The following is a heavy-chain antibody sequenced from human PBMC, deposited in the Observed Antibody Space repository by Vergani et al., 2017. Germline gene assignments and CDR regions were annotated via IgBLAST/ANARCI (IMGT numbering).Heavy chain of an antibody. CDR2: ISSSSSTI. Sequence: EVHLVESGGGLVQPGGSLRLSCAASGFTFSSYSMNWVRQAPGKGLEWVSYISSSSSTIYYADSVKGRFTISRDNAKNSLYLQMNSLRAEDTAVYYCARFPLTTVATGHTDYYYGMDGWCQGTTVTVSS. V-gene: IGHV3-48*01. J-gene: IGHJ6*02. CDR3: ARFPLTTVATGHTDYYYGMDG. D-gene: IGHD4-17*01. CDR1: GFTFSSYS.